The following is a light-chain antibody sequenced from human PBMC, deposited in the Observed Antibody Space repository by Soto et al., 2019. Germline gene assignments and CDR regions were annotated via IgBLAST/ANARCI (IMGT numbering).Light chain of an antibody. CDR1: QSVSSNY. J-gene: IGKJ4*01. CDR3: QQYGSF. V-gene: IGKV3-20*01. CDR2: GAS. Sequence: EIVLTQSPGTLSLSPGERATLFCRASQSVSSNYLAWYQQKPGQAPRLLIYGASSRATGIPDRFSGSGSGTDFTLTISRLEPEDFAVYYCQQYGSFFGGGTTGDIK.